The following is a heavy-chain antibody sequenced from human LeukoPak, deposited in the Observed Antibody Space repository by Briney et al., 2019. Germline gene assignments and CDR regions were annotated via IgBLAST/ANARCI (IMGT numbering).Heavy chain of an antibody. V-gene: IGHV3-7*01. Sequence: GGSLRLSCAASGFTFSGYWMSWVRQAPGKGLEWVANINQDGSEKYYVDSVKGRFTISRDNAKNSLYLQMNSLRAEDTAVYYCAKNWGSLDYWGQGTLVTVSS. D-gene: IGHD7-27*01. CDR1: GFTFSGYW. CDR3: AKNWGSLDY. J-gene: IGHJ4*02. CDR2: INQDGSEK.